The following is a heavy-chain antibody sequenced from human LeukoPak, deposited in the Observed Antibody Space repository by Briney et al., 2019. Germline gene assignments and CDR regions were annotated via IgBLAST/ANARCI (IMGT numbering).Heavy chain of an antibody. Sequence: SQTLSLTCTVSGGSISSGDFYWRWMRQPPGKGLEWIAYVYYSGSTYYNPSLRSRITISVDTSKNQFSLRLTSVTAADTARYFCVRGPYHSGPGWFDPWGQGTLVTVSS. CDR1: GGSISSGDFY. V-gene: IGHV4-30-4*01. CDR3: VRGPYHSGPGWFDP. J-gene: IGHJ5*02. D-gene: IGHD3-10*01. CDR2: VYYSGST.